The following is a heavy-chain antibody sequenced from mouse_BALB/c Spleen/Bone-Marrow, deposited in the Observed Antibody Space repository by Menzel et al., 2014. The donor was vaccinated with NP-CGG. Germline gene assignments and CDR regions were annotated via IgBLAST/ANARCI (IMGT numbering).Heavy chain of an antibody. Sequence: LVESGAELVRPGVSVKISCKGSGYTFTDYAMHWVKQSHAKSLEWIGVISTYYGDASYNQKFKGKATMTVDKSSSTAYMELARLTSEDSAIYYCARQAYYRYLYYAMDYWGQGTSVTVSS. CDR1: GYTFTDYA. CDR2: ISTYYGDA. D-gene: IGHD2-14*01. CDR3: ARQAYYRYLYYAMDY. J-gene: IGHJ4*01. V-gene: IGHV1S137*01.